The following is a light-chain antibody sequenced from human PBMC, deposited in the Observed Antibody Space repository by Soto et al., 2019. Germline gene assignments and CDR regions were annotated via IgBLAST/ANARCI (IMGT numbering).Light chain of an antibody. J-gene: IGKJ4*01. CDR1: QGIATA. CDR3: QQCNAYPLT. CDR2: FAS. Sequence: AIQLTQSPSSLSASVGDSVTITCRTLQGIATALAWYQCKPGKPPKLLISFASTLESGVPSRFSGSGSGTDFTLTISGLQPEDFATYVCQQCNAYPLTFGGGTRVAI. V-gene: IGKV1-13*02.